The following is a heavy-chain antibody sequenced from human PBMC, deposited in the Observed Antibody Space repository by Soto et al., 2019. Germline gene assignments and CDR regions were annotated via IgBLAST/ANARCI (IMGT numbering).Heavy chain of an antibody. CDR1: GGSISSSSYY. Sequence: PSQTMSLTCTVSGGSISSSSYYWDWIRQPPGKGLEWIGSIYYSGSTYYNPSLKSRVTISVDTSKNQFSLKLSSVTAADTAVYCCARIGYSSSFFDYWGQGTLVTVSP. J-gene: IGHJ4*02. CDR3: ARIGYSSSFFDY. CDR2: IYYSGST. D-gene: IGHD6-13*01. V-gene: IGHV4-39*01.